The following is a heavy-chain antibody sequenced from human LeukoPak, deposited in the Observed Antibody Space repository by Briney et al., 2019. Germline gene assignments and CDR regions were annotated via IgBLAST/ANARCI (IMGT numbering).Heavy chain of an antibody. V-gene: IGHV4-59*12. CDR1: GGSISSYY. Sequence: SETLSLTCTVSGGSISSYYWSWIRQPPGKGLEWIGYIYYSGSTSYNPYLKSRVTISVDTSKKQFSLKLSSVTAADTAVYYCARGRYSYGFAFDYWGQGTLVTVSS. CDR3: ARGRYSYGFAFDY. J-gene: IGHJ4*02. D-gene: IGHD5-18*01. CDR2: IYYSGST.